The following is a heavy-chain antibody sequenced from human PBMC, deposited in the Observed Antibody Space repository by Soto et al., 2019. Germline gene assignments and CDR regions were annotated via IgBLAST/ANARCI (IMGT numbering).Heavy chain of an antibody. D-gene: IGHD3-10*01. Sequence: DVQLLESGGHLVQPGGSLRLSCAASGFTFSSYAMSWVRQAPGKGLEWVSSVSAGGDMTYYSDSVKGRFTISRDNSNNALFLQMNSLGIEDTALYYCARGDRGGSGSPASYYYAGLDVWGRGTTVTVS. CDR3: ARGDRGGSGSPASYYYAGLDV. CDR1: GFTFSSYA. CDR2: VSAGGDMT. J-gene: IGHJ6*02. V-gene: IGHV3-23*01.